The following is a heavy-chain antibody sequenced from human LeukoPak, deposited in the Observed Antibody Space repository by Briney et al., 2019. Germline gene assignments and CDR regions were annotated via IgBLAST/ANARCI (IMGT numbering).Heavy chain of an antibody. CDR3: ARDHGSSPPGVSWFDY. Sequence: PGGSLRLSCAASGFTFSSYSMNWVRQAPGKGLEWVSYISSSSSTIYYADSVKGRFTISRDNAKNSLYLQMNSLRAEDTAVYYCARDHGSSPPGVSWFDYWGQGTLVTVSS. CDR1: GFTFSSYS. J-gene: IGHJ4*02. V-gene: IGHV3-48*01. D-gene: IGHD6-6*01. CDR2: ISSSSSTI.